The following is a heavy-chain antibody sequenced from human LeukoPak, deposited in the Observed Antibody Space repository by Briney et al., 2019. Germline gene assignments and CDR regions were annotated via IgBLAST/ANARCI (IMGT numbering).Heavy chain of an antibody. V-gene: IGHV3-9*01. Sequence: PGGSLRLSCAASGLTFDDYAMHWVRQAPGKGLEWVSGISWNSGSIGYADSVKGRFTISRDNAKNSLYLQMNSLRAEDTALYYCARRRGLGYCSSTSCYAGYFDYWGQGTLVTVSS. J-gene: IGHJ4*02. D-gene: IGHD2-2*01. CDR2: ISWNSGSI. CDR3: ARRRGLGYCSSTSCYAGYFDY. CDR1: GLTFDDYA.